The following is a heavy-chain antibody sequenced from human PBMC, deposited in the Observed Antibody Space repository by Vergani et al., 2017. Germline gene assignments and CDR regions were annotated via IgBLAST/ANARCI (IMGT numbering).Heavy chain of an antibody. J-gene: IGHJ5*02. CDR1: GGSISSSSYY. D-gene: IGHD3-22*01. V-gene: IGHV4-39*07. Sequence: QLQLQESGPGLVKPSETLSLTCTVSGGSISSSSYYWGWIRQPPGKGLEWIGSIYYSGSTYDNPSLKSRVTISVDKSKNQFSLKLSSVTAADTAVYYCARTGRYYYDSRGFRLGGYNWFDPWGQGTLVTVSS. CDR3: ARTGRYYYDSRGFRLGGYNWFDP. CDR2: IYYSGST.